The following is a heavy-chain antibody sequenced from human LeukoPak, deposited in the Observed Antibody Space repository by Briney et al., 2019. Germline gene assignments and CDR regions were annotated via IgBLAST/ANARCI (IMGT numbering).Heavy chain of an antibody. CDR1: GGSISSYY. J-gene: IGHJ4*01. CDR3: ARRISSGWTYFDY. D-gene: IGHD6-19*01. Sequence: SELLSLTCTVSGGSISSYYWSWIRQPPGKGLEWIGYIYYSGSTNYNPSLKSRVTMSVDTSKNQFSLKLSSVTAADTAVYYCARRISSGWTYFDYWGHGTLGTVSS. V-gene: IGHV4-59*08. CDR2: IYYSGST.